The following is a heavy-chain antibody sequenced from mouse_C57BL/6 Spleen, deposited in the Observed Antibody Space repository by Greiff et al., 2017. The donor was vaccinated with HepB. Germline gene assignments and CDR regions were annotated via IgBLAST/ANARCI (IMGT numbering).Heavy chain of an antibody. V-gene: IGHV1-54*01. CDR1: GYAFTNYL. CDR3: ARGYDYDEAWFAY. D-gene: IGHD2-4*01. Sequence: QVQLQQSGAELVRPGTSVKVSCKASGYAFTNYLIEWVKQRPGQGLEWIGVINPGSGGTNYNEKFKGKATLTADKSSSTAYMPLSSLTSEDSAVYFCARGYDYDEAWFAYWGQGTLVTVSA. J-gene: IGHJ3*01. CDR2: INPGSGGT.